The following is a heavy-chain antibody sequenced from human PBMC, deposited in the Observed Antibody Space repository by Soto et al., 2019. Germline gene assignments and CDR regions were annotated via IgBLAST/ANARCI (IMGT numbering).Heavy chain of an antibody. J-gene: IGHJ4*02. CDR3: VYTNSYGRYYFDY. D-gene: IGHD5-18*01. CDR1: GGTFSSYA. CDR2: IIPIFGTA. Sequence: ASVKVSCKASGGTFSSYAISWVRQAPGQGLEWMGGIIPIFGTANYAQKFQGRVTITADESTSTAYMELSSLRSEDTAVYYCVYTNSYGRYYFDYWGQGTLVTVSS. V-gene: IGHV1-69*13.